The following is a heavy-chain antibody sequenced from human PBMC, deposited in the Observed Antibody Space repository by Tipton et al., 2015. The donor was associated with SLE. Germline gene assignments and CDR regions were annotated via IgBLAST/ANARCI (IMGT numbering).Heavy chain of an antibody. D-gene: IGHD4-23*01. V-gene: IGHV4-39*07. CDR2: ISYDGST. CDR3: ARGPVAGNWFDP. CDR1: GGSIRSSAYY. Sequence: TLSLTCTVSGGSIRSSAYYWGWIRQPPGKGLEWIGTISYDGSTYYDPSLKGRVTMSVDTSKNQFSLKLSSVTAADTAVYYCARGPVAGNWFDPWGQGTLVTVSS. J-gene: IGHJ5*02.